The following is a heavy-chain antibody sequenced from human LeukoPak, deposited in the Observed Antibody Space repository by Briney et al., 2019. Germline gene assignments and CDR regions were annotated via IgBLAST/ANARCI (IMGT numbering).Heavy chain of an antibody. Sequence: PSETLSLTCTVSGASISTYYWTWIRQPPGKGLEWIGYVYHSGSTTYNPSLGGRVAISLDTSKNQFSLRLRSVTAADTAVYYCAREEATTALPPQYYHGLDVWGQGTTVTVSS. CDR2: VYHSGST. D-gene: IGHD1-1*01. CDR3: AREEATTALPPQYYHGLDV. CDR1: GASISTYY. V-gene: IGHV4-59*01. J-gene: IGHJ6*02.